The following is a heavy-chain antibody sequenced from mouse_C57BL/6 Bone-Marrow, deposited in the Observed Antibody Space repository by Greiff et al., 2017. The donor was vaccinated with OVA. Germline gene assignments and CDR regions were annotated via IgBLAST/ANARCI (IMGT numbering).Heavy chain of an antibody. CDR3: ARRGNYYGSSDY. Sequence: QVQLQQPGAELVMPGASVKLSCKASGYTFTSYWMHWVKQRPGQGLEWIGEIDPSDSYTNYNQKFKGKSTLTVDKSSSTAYMQLSSLTSEDSAVYYCARRGNYYGSSDYWSQGTTLTVSS. D-gene: IGHD1-1*01. V-gene: IGHV1-69*01. CDR2: IDPSDSYT. J-gene: IGHJ2*01. CDR1: GYTFTSYW.